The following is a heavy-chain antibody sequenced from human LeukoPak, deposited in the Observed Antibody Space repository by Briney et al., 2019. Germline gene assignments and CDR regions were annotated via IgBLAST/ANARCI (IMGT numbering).Heavy chain of an antibody. CDR2: ISSSSSYI. V-gene: IGHV3-21*01. J-gene: IGHJ4*02. CDR1: GFTFSSCS. Sequence: PGGSLRLSCAASGFTFSSCSMNWVRQAPGKGLEWVSSISSSSSYIYYADSVKGRFTISRDNAKNSLYLQMNSLRAEDTAVYYCATDLNYYDSSGLDDYWGQGTLVTVSS. D-gene: IGHD3-22*01. CDR3: ATDLNYYDSSGLDDY.